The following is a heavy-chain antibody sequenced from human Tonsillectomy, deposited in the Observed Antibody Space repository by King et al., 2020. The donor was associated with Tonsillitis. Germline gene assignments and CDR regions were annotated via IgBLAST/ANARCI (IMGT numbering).Heavy chain of an antibody. CDR3: AGDGSGYYGGIYF. V-gene: IGHV3-23*04. CDR1: GFPFTNYA. J-gene: IGHJ4*02. Sequence: DVQLVESGGGLVQPGGSLRLSCAASGFPFTNYAMTWVRQSPGKGLEWVSTITGSGAHTHYADSVKGRFSIARDNSKNTLYLQMSTLRVEDTALYYCAGDGSGYYGGIYFWGQGTLVTVSS. CDR2: ITGSGAHT. D-gene: IGHD3-22*01.